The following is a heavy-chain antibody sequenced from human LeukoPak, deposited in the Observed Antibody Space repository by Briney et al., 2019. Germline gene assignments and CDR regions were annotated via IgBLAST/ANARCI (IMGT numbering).Heavy chain of an antibody. CDR1: GFTFSSYA. CDR2: ISYDGSNK. Sequence: GGSLRLSCAASGFTFSSYAMHWVRQAPGKGLEWVAVISYDGSNKYYADSVKGRFTISRDNSKNTLYLQMNGLRAEDTAVYYCARVYSDLWFGELYFDYWGQGTLVTVSS. V-gene: IGHV3-30-3*01. CDR3: ARVYSDLWFGELYFDY. D-gene: IGHD3-10*01. J-gene: IGHJ4*02.